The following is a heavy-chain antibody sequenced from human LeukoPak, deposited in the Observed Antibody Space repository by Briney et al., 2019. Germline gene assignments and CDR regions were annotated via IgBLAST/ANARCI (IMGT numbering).Heavy chain of an antibody. CDR2: ISATGFTT. D-gene: IGHD1-26*01. Sequence: PGGSLRLSCAASGFTFSSYTMSWVRQAPGKGLEWISVISATGFTTHHTDSVKGRFTISRDNSKSILYLQMDGLRVEDTAIYFCTKDVQVGPTRGFFDFWGQGTLVTVSS. CDR3: TKDVQVGPTRGFFDF. CDR1: GFTFSSYT. V-gene: IGHV3-23*01. J-gene: IGHJ4*03.